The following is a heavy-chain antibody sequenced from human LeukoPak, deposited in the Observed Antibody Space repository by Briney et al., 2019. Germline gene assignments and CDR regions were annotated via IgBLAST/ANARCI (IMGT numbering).Heavy chain of an antibody. J-gene: IGHJ5*02. CDR3: ARGSSGYYYHWFDP. Sequence: GGSLRLSCAASGFDFSSYWMHWVRQAPGKGLVWVSRINSDGTTTTYADSVKGRFTISRDNAKNTLYLRMNSLRAEDTAVYYCARGSSGYYYHWFDPWGQGTLVTVSS. V-gene: IGHV3-74*01. CDR1: GFDFSSYW. D-gene: IGHD3-22*01. CDR2: INSDGTTT.